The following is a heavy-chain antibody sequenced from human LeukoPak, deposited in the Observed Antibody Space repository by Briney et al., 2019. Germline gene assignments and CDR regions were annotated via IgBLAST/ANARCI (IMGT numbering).Heavy chain of an antibody. D-gene: IGHD3-22*01. CDR3: ARGVQNSSGYYSIYFDY. V-gene: IGHV3-53*01. CDR2: IYSGGNT. CDR1: GFTVSSNY. J-gene: IGHJ4*02. Sequence: GGSLRLSCAASGFTVSSNYMSWVRQAPGKGLEWVSLIYSGGNTYYADSVKGRFTISRDNSKNTMYLQMNSLRAKDTAVYYCARGVQNSSGYYSIYFDYWGQGTLVTVSS.